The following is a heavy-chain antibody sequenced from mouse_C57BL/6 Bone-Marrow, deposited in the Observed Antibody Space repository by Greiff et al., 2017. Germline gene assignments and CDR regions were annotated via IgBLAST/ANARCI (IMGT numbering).Heavy chain of an antibody. Sequence: VQLQQSGAELVRPGASVTLSCKASGYTFTDYEMHWVKQTPVHGLEWIGAIDPETGGTAYNEKFKGKAILTADKSSSTAYMELRSLTSEDSAVYYCREMATDYAMDYWGQGTSVTVSS. D-gene: IGHD2-3*01. CDR1: GYTFTDYE. V-gene: IGHV1-15*01. J-gene: IGHJ4*01. CDR3: REMATDYAMDY. CDR2: IDPETGGT.